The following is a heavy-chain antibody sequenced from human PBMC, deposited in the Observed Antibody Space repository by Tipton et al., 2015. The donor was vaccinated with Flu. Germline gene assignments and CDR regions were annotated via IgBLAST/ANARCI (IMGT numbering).Heavy chain of an antibody. CDR3: SRSLDY. J-gene: IGHJ4*02. CDR2: INQDGSEK. CDR1: GFSLSSYW. V-gene: IGHV3-7*01. Sequence: QLVQSGGGVVQPGGSLRLSCVVSGFSLSSYWMDWARQVPGKGLEWVANINQDGSEKYYVDSVKGRFTISRDNAKNSLYLQMNSLRAEDTAVYFCSRSLDYWGQGTLVTVSS.